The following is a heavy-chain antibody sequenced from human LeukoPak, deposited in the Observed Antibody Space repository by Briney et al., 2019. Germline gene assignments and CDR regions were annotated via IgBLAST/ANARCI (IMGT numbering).Heavy chain of an antibody. D-gene: IGHD6-13*01. CDR2: ISGSGDST. J-gene: IGHJ4*02. V-gene: IGHV3-23*01. CDR3: AKDSSSWYFDY. Sequence: GGSLRLSCAASGFTFSSYDMSWVRQAPGKGLEWVSSISGSGDSTYYADSVKGRFTISRDNSKNTLYLQMNSLRAEDTAVYYCAKDSSSWYFDYWGQGTLVAVSS. CDR1: GFTFSSYD.